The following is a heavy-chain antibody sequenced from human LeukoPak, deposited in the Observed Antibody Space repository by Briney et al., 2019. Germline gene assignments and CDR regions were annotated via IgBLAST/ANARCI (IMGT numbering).Heavy chain of an antibody. CDR3: VSSSKIVGATPFDY. D-gene: IGHD1-26*01. Sequence: SSVKVSCKASGGTFSSYAISWVRQAPGPGLEWMGGITRIFGTAKYAQQSRGRVTITKCQSTSTAYRARSSLSSEDTAVYYCVSSSKIVGATPFDYWGQGTLVTVSS. CDR2: ITRIFGTA. CDR1: GGTFSSYA. V-gene: IGHV1-69*05. J-gene: IGHJ4*02.